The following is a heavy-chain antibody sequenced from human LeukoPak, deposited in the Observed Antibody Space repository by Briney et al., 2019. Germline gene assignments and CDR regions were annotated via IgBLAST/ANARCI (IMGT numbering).Heavy chain of an antibody. V-gene: IGHV4-31*03. J-gene: IGHJ4*02. CDR3: AREGGDGYNFYY. Sequence: PSQTLSLTCTVSGGSISSGGYDWGWLRQHPGKGLEWTGYIYYSGSTYYNPSLKSRVTISVATSKNKFSPKLSSVTAADTAVYYCAREGGDGYNFYYWGQGTLVTVSS. CDR1: GGSISSGGYD. CDR2: IYYSGST. D-gene: IGHD5-12*01.